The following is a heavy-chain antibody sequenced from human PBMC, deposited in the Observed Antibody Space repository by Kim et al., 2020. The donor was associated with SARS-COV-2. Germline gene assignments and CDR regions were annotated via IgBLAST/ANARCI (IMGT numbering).Heavy chain of an antibody. CDR1: EFSFSTHC. CDR2: IKQDAYET. D-gene: IGHD6-19*01. V-gene: IGHV3-7*03. CDR3: ARGVAVAPHYYYHYGMDV. Sequence: GGSLRLSCAASEFSFSTHCMTWVRQAPGKGLEWVASIKQDAYETYYVDSVRGRFTISRDNAENLLYLDMDSLRDEDTAVYYCARGVAVAPHYYYHYGMDVWGQGTTVTVSS. J-gene: IGHJ6*02.